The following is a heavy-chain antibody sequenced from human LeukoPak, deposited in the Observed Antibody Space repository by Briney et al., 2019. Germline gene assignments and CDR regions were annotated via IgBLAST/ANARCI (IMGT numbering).Heavy chain of an antibody. CDR1: GFTVSSNY. J-gene: IGHJ6*02. V-gene: IGHV3-66*01. Sequence: PGGSLRLSCAASGFTVSSNYMSWVRQAPGKGLEWVSVIYSGGSTYYADPVKGRFTISRDNSKNTLYLQMNSLRAEDTAVYYCAAEGYYYYGMDVWGQGTTVTVSS. CDR3: AAEGYYYYGMDV. CDR2: IYSGGST.